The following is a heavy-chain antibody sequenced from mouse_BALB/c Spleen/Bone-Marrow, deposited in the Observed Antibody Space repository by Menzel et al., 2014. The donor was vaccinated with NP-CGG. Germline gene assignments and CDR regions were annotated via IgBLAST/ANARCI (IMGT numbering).Heavy chain of an antibody. V-gene: IGHV5-12-2*01. D-gene: IGHD2-3*01. CDR2: ISNGGGST. Sequence: EVKLVESGGNLVQPGGSLKLSCAASGFTFSSYTMSWVRQTPEKRLEWVAYISNGGGSTYYPDTVKGRFTISRDNATNTLYLQMSSPKSEDTAMYYCARQSYEGFAYWGQGTLVTVSA. CDR3: ARQSYEGFAY. CDR1: GFTFSSYT. J-gene: IGHJ3*01.